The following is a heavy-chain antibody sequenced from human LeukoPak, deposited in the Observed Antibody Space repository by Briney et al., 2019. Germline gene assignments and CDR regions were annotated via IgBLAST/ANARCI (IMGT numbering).Heavy chain of an antibody. J-gene: IGHJ3*02. V-gene: IGHV4-39*02. Sequence: TSGTLSLTCTVSDGSIINNNHYWGWTRQPPGKGLEWIGSISYSGGTAYNPSLRSRVTISVDTSKNQFSLKVNSVTAADTAVYYCAREVEYYDSSGYRPHAFDIWGQGTLVTVSS. D-gene: IGHD3-22*01. CDR2: ISYSGGT. CDR1: DGSIINNNHY. CDR3: AREVEYYDSSGYRPHAFDI.